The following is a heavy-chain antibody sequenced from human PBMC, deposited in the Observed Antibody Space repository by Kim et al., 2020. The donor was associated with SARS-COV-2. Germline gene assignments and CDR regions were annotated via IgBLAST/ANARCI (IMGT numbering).Heavy chain of an antibody. CDR1: GFTFSDSS. CDR3: TGLPGTSFGYWY. V-gene: IGHV3-73*01. Sequence: GGSLRLSCAASGFTFSDSSIHWVRQAPGKGLEWVGRIKGKANTSAKASASLVEGRITFCRDDSNNLALQQMNRMNTDATVYYCSTGLPGTSFGYWY. D-gene: IGHD1-1*01. J-gene: IGHJ2*01. CDR2: IKGKANTSAK.